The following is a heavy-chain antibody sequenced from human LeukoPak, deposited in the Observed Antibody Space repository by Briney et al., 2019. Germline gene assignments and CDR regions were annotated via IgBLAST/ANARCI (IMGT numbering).Heavy chain of an antibody. J-gene: IGHJ4*02. CDR2: ISYDGSNK. D-gene: IGHD3-10*01. CDR1: GFTFSSYG. Sequence: GGSLRLSCAASGFTFSSYGMHWVRQAPGKGLEWVAVISYDGSNKYYADSVKGRFTISRDNSKNTLYLQMNSLSVEDTAVYYCARVGYYASGPFSYFDYWGQGTLVTVSS. V-gene: IGHV3-30*03. CDR3: ARVGYYASGPFSYFDY.